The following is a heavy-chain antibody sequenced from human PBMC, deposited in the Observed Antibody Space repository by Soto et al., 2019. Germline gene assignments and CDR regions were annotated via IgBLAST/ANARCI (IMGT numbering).Heavy chain of an antibody. J-gene: IGHJ6*03. D-gene: IGHD2-2*01. CDR1: GFTFCSYS. CDR3: TRSAYMDV. CDR2: ISSGSSTI. Sequence: GGALRLSCAASGFTFCSYSMNWVRQAPGKGLEWVSYISSGSSTIYYADSVKGRFTISRDNAKNSLYLQMDSLRAEDTAVYYATRSAYMDVWGTGTTVTVSS. V-gene: IGHV3-48*01.